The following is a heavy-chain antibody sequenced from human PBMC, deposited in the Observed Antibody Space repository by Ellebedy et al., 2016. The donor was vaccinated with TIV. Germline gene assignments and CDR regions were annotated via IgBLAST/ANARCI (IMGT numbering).Heavy chain of an antibody. CDR3: RHFYYDVLTGESRPDS. CDR2: IYYSGST. J-gene: IGHJ5*02. V-gene: IGHV4-39*07. Sequence: MPSETLSLTCNVSGVSISGYSYYWGWVRQPPGKGLEWIGEIYYSGSTFYNPSLKSRATLSIDTSKSQFSLQLTSVTAADTAMYYCRHFYYDVLTGESRPDSWGQGTLLTVSS. CDR1: GVSISGYSYY. D-gene: IGHD3-9*01.